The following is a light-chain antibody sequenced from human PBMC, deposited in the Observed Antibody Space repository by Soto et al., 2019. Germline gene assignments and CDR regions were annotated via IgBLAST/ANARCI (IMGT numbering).Light chain of an antibody. J-gene: IGKJ1*01. CDR3: QQYNNCPPWT. CDR2: GAS. V-gene: IGKV3-15*01. CDR1: QSVSSN. Sequence: EIVMTQSPASLSVSPGERANVSYRASQSVSSNLAWYQQKPGQAPRLLIYGASTRATGIPARFSGSGSGTEFALTISSLQSEDFAVYYCQQYNNCPPWTFGQGTKVEIK.